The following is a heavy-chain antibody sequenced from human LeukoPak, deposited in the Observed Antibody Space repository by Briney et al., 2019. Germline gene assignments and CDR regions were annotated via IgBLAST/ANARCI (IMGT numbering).Heavy chain of an antibody. CDR3: ARGVQSPDAFDI. Sequence: SETLSLTCTVSGGSVSSGSYYWSWIRQPPGKGLEWIGYIYYSGSTTYNPSLKSRVTISVDTSKNQFSLKLSSVTAADTAVYYCARGVQSPDAFDIWGQGTMVTVSS. V-gene: IGHV4-61*01. CDR2: IYYSGST. D-gene: IGHD3-10*01. CDR1: GGSVSSGSYY. J-gene: IGHJ3*02.